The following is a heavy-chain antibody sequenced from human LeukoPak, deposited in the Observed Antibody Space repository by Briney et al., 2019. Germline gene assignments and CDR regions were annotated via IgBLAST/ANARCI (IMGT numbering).Heavy chain of an antibody. Sequence: PGGSLRLSCAASGFTVSTNYMSWVRQAPGKGLEWVSVIYSGGRTYYADSVKDRFTISRDNSKNTLYLQMNSLRAEDTAVYYCARGLSRGWPHFDCWGQGTLVTVSS. CDR3: ARGLSRGWPHFDC. CDR2: IYSGGRT. D-gene: IGHD6-19*01. J-gene: IGHJ4*02. CDR1: GFTVSTNY. V-gene: IGHV3-66*01.